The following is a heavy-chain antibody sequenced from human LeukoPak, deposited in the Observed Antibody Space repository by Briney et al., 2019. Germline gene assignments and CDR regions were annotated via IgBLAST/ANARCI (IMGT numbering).Heavy chain of an antibody. CDR2: IYSGGST. J-gene: IGHJ3*02. CDR1: GFTVSSNY. D-gene: IGHD4-23*01. V-gene: IGHV3-53*04. CDR3: AKDATVVTPRYDAFDM. Sequence: GGSLRLSCAASGFTVSSNYMSWVRQAPGKGLEWVSVIYSGGSTYYADSVKGRFTISRHNSKNTLYLQMNSLRAEDTAVYYCAKDATVVTPRYDAFDMWGQGAMVTVSS.